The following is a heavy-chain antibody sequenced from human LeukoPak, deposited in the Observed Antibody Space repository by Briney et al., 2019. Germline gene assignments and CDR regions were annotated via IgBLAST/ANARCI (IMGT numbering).Heavy chain of an antibody. V-gene: IGHV3-30*02. CDR1: GFTFSSYG. CDR3: AKEIVSGRDGYNLAY. Sequence: PGGSLRLSCAASGFTFSSYGMHWVRQAPGKGLEWVAFIRYDGSNKYYADSVRGRFTISRDNSKNTLYLQMNSLRAEDTAVYYCAKEIVSGRDGYNLAYWGQGTLVTVSS. D-gene: IGHD5-24*01. J-gene: IGHJ4*02. CDR2: IRYDGSNK.